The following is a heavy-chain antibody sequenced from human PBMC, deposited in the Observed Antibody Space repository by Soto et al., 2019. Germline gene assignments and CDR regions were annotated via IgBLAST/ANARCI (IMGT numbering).Heavy chain of an antibody. Sequence: EVQLVESGGGLVQPGRSLRLSCAASGFTFDDYAMHWVRRVPGKGLEWVPSISWNSNIIGYADSVKGRVTISRDNAKNPVYLQMNSLRPEDTALYYCAKGGPDGFCSGGRCYFDYWGQGTLVTVSS. V-gene: IGHV3-9*01. CDR2: ISWNSNII. CDR3: AKGGPDGFCSGGRCYFDY. CDR1: GFTFDDYA. D-gene: IGHD2-15*01. J-gene: IGHJ4*02.